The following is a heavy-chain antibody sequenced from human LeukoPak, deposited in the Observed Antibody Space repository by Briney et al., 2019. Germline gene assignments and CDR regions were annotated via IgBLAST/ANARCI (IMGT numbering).Heavy chain of an antibody. D-gene: IGHD3-10*01. CDR1: GFTFSSYD. Sequence: PGGSLRLSCAASGFTFSSYDMHWVRQATGKGLEWVSGIGTVGDTYYPGSVKGRFTISRENAKNSLYLQMNSLRVEDTAVYYCARDFGMVRGVIHYYAMDVWGQGTTVTVSS. V-gene: IGHV3-13*01. J-gene: IGHJ6*02. CDR3: ARDFGMVRGVIHYYAMDV. CDR2: IGTVGDT.